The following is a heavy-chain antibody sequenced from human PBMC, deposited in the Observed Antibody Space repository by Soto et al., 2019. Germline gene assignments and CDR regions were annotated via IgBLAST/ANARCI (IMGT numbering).Heavy chain of an antibody. CDR2: ISWNSGSI. Sequence: PGGSLRLSCAASGFTFDDYAMHWVRQAPGKGLEWVSGISWNSGSIGYADSVKGRFTISRDNAKNSLYLQLNSLRPEDTALYYCARDREYTFWNSYYDHWSQGTRVTVSS. CDR3: ARDREYTFWNSYYDH. D-gene: IGHD3-3*01. J-gene: IGHJ4*02. CDR1: GFTFDDYA. V-gene: IGHV3-9*01.